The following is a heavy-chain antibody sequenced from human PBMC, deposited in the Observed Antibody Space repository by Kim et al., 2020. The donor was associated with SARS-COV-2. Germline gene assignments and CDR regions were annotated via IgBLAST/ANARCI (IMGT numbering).Heavy chain of an antibody. D-gene: IGHD6-19*01. CDR3: ARRGQWLVRGYYYYYYGMDV. V-gene: IGHV4-59*08. Sequence: SETLSLTCTVSGGSISSYYWSWIRQPPGKGLEWIGYIYYSGSTNYNPSLKSRVTISVDTSKNQFSLKLSSVTAADTAVYYCARRGQWLVRGYYYYYYGMDVWGQGTTVTVSS. CDR2: IYYSGST. CDR1: GGSISSYY. J-gene: IGHJ6*02.